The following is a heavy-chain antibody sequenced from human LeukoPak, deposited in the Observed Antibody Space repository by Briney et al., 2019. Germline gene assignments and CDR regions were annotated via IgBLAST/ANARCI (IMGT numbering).Heavy chain of an antibody. J-gene: IGHJ4*02. CDR2: IHNTGST. Sequence: SETLSLTCTVSGGSISSGGFHWSWIRQAAGKGLEWIGRIHNTGSTNYNPSLTSRVVLSVDPSKNRFFLKLSSVTAADTAVFYCARDRWELLHDFWGQGTLVTVSS. D-gene: IGHD1-26*01. CDR3: ARDRWELLHDF. V-gene: IGHV4-61*02. CDR1: GGSISSGGFH.